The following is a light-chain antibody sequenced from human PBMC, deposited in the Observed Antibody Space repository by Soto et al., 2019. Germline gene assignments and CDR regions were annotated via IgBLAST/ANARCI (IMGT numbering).Light chain of an antibody. V-gene: IGKV1-39*01. Sequence: DIQMTQSPSSLSASVGDRVTITCRASQSISSYLNWYQQKPGKAPKLLIYAASSLQSGVPSRFSGSGSGTDFTLPIISLQPEDVATYYCQQSYSTPLYTFGQGTKLEIK. CDR1: QSISSY. J-gene: IGKJ2*01. CDR2: AAS. CDR3: QQSYSTPLYT.